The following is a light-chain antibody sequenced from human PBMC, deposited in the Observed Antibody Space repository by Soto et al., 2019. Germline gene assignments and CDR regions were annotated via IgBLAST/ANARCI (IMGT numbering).Light chain of an antibody. CDR3: QQYSAKWS. CDR1: ESISSW. J-gene: IGKJ1*01. V-gene: IGKV1-5*03. Sequence: DIQMTQSPSTLSASVGDRVTITCRASESISSWLAWFQQKPGKAPKLLIYAASILESGVPSRFSGSESGTEFTLTISSLQPDDFATYFCQQYSAKWSFGQGTKVEIK. CDR2: AAS.